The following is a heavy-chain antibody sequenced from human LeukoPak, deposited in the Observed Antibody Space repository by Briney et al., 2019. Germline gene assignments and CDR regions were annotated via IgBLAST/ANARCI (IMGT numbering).Heavy chain of an antibody. Sequence: ASVKVSCKASGYTFTGYYMHWVRQAPGQGLEWMGWINPNSGGTNYAQKFQGRITMTRDTSISTAYMELSRLRSDDTAVYYCARDQGSSSSSWYSYYYYYYYMDVWGKGTTVTISS. CDR2: INPNSGGT. V-gene: IGHV1-2*02. J-gene: IGHJ6*03. CDR1: GYTFTGYY. CDR3: ARDQGSSSSSWYSYYYYYYYMDV. D-gene: IGHD6-13*01.